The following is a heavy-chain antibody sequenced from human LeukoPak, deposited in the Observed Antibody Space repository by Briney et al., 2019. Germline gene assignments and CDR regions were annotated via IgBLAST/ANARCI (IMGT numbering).Heavy chain of an antibody. V-gene: IGHV3-66*01. D-gene: IGHD4-17*01. CDR2: IFNDGST. CDR1: GFTVRSNY. CDR3: ARDPGGDNAY. J-gene: IGHJ4*02. Sequence: GGSLRLSCAASGFTVRSNYMSWVRQAPGKGLEWVSLIFNDGSTYYADSVKARFTISRDNSMGTLYLQMNSLRVEDTAAYYCARDPGGDNAYWGQGTLVTVSS.